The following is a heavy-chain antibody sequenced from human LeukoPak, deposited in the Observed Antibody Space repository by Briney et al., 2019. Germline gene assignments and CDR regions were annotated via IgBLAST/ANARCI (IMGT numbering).Heavy chain of an antibody. CDR3: ASTTGYSGYDNWFDP. Sequence: SETLSLTWTGGSISPDYWSWVRQSPGKGLGWSAQIHYTRVATYNPSLKSRVTMSVDTSKNQFPLKPSSVTAADTAVYYCASTTGYSGYDNWFDPWGQGTLVTVSS. V-gene: IGHV4-59*12. CDR2: IHYTRVA. CDR1: GSISPDY. D-gene: IGHD5-12*01. J-gene: IGHJ5*02.